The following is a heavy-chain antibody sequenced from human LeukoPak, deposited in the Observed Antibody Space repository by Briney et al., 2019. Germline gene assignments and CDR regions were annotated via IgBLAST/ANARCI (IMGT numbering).Heavy chain of an antibody. Sequence: QPGGSLRLSCAASGFTFSAYGMTWVRQAPGKGLEWVSSISGSGANTYYADSVKGRFTISRDNSKNTLYLQMNSLRAEDTAVYYCAKDGAKDGYNYPDYWGQGTLVTVSS. J-gene: IGHJ4*02. CDR2: ISGSGANT. D-gene: IGHD5-24*01. V-gene: IGHV3-23*01. CDR1: GFTFSAYG. CDR3: AKDGAKDGYNYPDY.